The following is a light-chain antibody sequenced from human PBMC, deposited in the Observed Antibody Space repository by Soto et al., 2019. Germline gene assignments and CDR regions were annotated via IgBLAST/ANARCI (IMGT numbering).Light chain of an antibody. Sequence: DIQMTQSPSTLSASVGDRVTITCRASQSISGALAWYQQRPGKAPKLLIFDASNLERGVPSRFSGSGSGTEFSLTISSLQPDDFATYYCQHYNSYSEAFGQGTKVDI. CDR1: QSISGA. V-gene: IGKV1-5*01. CDR2: DAS. J-gene: IGKJ1*01. CDR3: QHYNSYSEA.